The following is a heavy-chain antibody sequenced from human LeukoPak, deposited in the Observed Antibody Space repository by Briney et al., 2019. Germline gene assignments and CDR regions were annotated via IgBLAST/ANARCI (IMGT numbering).Heavy chain of an antibody. J-gene: IGHJ4*02. D-gene: IGHD3-22*01. Sequence: GGSLRLSCAVSGITLSNYGMSWVRQAPGKGLEWVAGVSDSGGRTNYADSVKGRFTISRDNPKNTIYLQMNSLRAEDTAVYFCAKRGVVIRVILVGFHKEAYYFDSWGQGALVTVSS. CDR3: AKRGVVIRVILVGFHKEAYYFDS. V-gene: IGHV3-23*01. CDR1: GITLSNYG. CDR2: VSDSGGRT.